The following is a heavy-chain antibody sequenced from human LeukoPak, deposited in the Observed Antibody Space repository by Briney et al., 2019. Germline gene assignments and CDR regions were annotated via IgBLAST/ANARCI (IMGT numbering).Heavy chain of an antibody. CDR1: GFTFSSYW. V-gene: IGHV3-74*01. CDR3: ARAAQYYYDSSGYYPFDY. J-gene: IGHJ4*02. CDR2: INSDGSST. Sequence: GGSLRLSCAASGFTFSSYWMHWVRQAPGKGLVWVSRINSDGSSTSYADSVKGRFTISRDNAKNTLYPQMNSLRAEDTAVYYCARAAQYYYDSSGYYPFDYWGQGTLVTVSS. D-gene: IGHD3-22*01.